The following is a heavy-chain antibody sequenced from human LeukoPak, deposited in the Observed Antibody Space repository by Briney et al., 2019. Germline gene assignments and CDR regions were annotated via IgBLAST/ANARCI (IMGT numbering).Heavy chain of an antibody. Sequence: SETLSLTCTVSGGSISSYYWSWIRQPPGKGLEWIGYIYYSGSTNYNPSLKSRVTISVDTSKNQFSLKLSSVTAADTAVYYCARSRRHGLFQHWGQGTLVTVSS. D-gene: IGHD1-1*01. V-gene: IGHV4-59*01. J-gene: IGHJ1*01. CDR2: IYYSGST. CDR3: ARSRRHGLFQH. CDR1: GGSISSYY.